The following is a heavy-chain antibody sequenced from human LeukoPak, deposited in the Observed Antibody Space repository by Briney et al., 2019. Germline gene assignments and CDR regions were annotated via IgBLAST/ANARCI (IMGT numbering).Heavy chain of an antibody. D-gene: IGHD3-3*01. CDR1: GYIFSGYY. J-gene: IGHJ4*02. CDR2: INPSGDST. CDR3: ARGSRTDFWSGYYTAPDY. V-gene: IGHV1-46*01. Sequence: GASVKVSCKASGYIFSGYYMHWVRQAPGQGLEWMGIINPSGDSTNYAQKFQGRVTMTRDTSTSTVYMELSSLRSEDTAVYYCARGSRTDFWSGYYTAPDYWGQGTLVTVSS.